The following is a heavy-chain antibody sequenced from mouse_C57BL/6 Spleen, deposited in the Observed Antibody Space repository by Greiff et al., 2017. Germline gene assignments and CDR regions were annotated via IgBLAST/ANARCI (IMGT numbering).Heavy chain of an antibody. CDR2: ISYDGSN. V-gene: IGHV3-6*01. J-gene: IGHJ2*01. CDR1: GYSITSGYY. Sequence: VQLKESGPGLVKPSQSLSLTCSVTGYSITSGYYWNWIRQFPGNKLEWMGYISYDGSNNYNPSLKNRISITRDTSKNQFFLKLNSVTTEDTATYYCAREGGSSHFDYWGQGTTLTVSS. CDR3: AREGGSSHFDY. D-gene: IGHD1-1*01.